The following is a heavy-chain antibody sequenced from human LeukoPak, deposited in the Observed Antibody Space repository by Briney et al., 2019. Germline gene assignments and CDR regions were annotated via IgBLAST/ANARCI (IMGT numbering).Heavy chain of an antibody. D-gene: IGHD3-10*01. CDR3: ARRYGSGSYLWNYYYYGMDV. Sequence: GASVKVSCKASGYTFTSYDINWVRQATGQGLEWMGWMNPNSGNTGYAQKFQGRVTMTRNTPISTAYMELSSLRSEDTAVYYCARRYGSGSYLWNYYYYGMDVWGQGTTVTVSS. V-gene: IGHV1-8*01. CDR2: MNPNSGNT. J-gene: IGHJ6*02. CDR1: GYTFTSYD.